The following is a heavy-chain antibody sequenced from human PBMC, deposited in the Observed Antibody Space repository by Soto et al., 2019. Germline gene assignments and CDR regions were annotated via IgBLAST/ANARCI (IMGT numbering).Heavy chain of an antibody. CDR1: GYSFTSYW. V-gene: IGHV5-51*01. CDR2: IYPGDSDT. CDR3: ARRRYCSGGSCQRNYYYYGMDV. Sequence: PGESLKISCKGSGYSFTSYWIGWVRQMPGKGLEWMGIIYPGDSDTRYSPSFQGQVTISADKSISTAYLQWSSLKASDTAMYYCARRRYCSGGSCQRNYYYYGMDVWGQGTTVTV. J-gene: IGHJ6*02. D-gene: IGHD2-15*01.